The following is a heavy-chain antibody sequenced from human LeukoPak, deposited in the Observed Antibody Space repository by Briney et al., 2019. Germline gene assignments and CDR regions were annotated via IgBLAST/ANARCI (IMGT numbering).Heavy chain of an antibody. V-gene: IGHV3-7*01. CDR3: AREMAIAAAGISWFAP. CDR1: VFTFSSYW. J-gene: IGHJ5*02. D-gene: IGHD6-25*01. Sequence: GGSLRLSCAASVFTFSSYWMTWVRQAPGKGLEWVANIKQDGSEKYYVDSVKGRFTISRDNAKKSLYLQMNSLRADDTAVYYCAREMAIAAAGISWFAPWGQGTLVTVSS. CDR2: IKQDGSEK.